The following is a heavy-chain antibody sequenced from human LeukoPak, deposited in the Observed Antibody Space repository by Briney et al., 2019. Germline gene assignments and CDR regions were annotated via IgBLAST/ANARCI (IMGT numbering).Heavy chain of an antibody. CDR3: AKGEKVTANIYYFDS. Sequence: GGSLRLSCAASRFTLSNYGMSWVRQAPGKGLEWVSGITGSGGSTYYADSVKGRFTVSRDNSKNTLYLQMNRLRAEDTAVYYCAKGEKVTANIYYFDSWGQGTLVTVSS. D-gene: IGHD2-21*02. J-gene: IGHJ4*02. CDR1: RFTLSNYG. CDR2: ITGSGGST. V-gene: IGHV3-23*01.